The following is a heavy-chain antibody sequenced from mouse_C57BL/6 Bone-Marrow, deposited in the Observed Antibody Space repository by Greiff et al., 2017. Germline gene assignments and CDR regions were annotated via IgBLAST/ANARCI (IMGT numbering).Heavy chain of an antibody. CDR2: IHPNSGST. D-gene: IGHD6-2*01. V-gene: IGHV1-64*01. CDR3: ARRGGLLSDYYAMDY. CDR1: GYTFTSYW. J-gene: IGHJ4*01. Sequence: VQLQQPGAELVKPGASVKLSCKASGYTFTSYWMHWVKQRPGQGLEWIGMIHPNSGSTNYNEKFKSKATLTVDKSSSTAYMQLSSLTSEDSAVYYGARRGGLLSDYYAMDYWGQGTSVTVSS.